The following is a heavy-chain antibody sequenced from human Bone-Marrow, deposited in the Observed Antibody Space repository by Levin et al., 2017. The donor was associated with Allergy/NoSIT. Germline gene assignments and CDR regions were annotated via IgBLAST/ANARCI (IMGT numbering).Heavy chain of an antibody. D-gene: IGHD1-26*01. CDR1: GGSITSNDYF. CDR3: ATKSATGATDS. J-gene: IGHJ4*02. CDR2: FYYGGST. V-gene: IGHV4-39*01. Sequence: SQTLSLTCIVSGGSITSNDYFWSWFRQPPGKGLEWIATFYYGGSTYYNPSLKNRVTISPDTSRNQFSLKLNSVTAADTAVFYCATKSATGATDSWGQGTLVTVSS.